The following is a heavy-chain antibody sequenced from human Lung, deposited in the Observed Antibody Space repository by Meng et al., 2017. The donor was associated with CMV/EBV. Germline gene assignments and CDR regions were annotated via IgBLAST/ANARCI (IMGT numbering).Heavy chain of an antibody. CDR1: AYIFTGYY. D-gene: IGHD3-22*01. CDR3: ARGSYYSDSSGPFDP. Sequence: ASVXVSXKAFAYIFTGYYLHWVRQAPGQGLEWMGWINANSGGTKYAQKFQGRVTMTRDTAMGTAYMSLRRLRSDDTAVYYCARGSYYSDSSGPFDPWGQGTLVTVSS. CDR2: INANSGGT. J-gene: IGHJ5*02. V-gene: IGHV1-2*02.